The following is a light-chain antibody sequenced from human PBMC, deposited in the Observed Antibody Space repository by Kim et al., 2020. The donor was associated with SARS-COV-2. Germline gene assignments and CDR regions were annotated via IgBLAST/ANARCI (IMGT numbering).Light chain of an antibody. V-gene: IGLV3-21*02. CDR1: RVGDIN. Sequence: APGEAARITCGGNRVGDINVHWYQQRPGQAPVLVLSDDTDRPSGIPERFSGANSGKTATLTINRVEAVDEADYYCQVWDGSSDHWVFGGGTQLTVL. CDR3: QVWDGSSDHWV. CDR2: DDT. J-gene: IGLJ3*02.